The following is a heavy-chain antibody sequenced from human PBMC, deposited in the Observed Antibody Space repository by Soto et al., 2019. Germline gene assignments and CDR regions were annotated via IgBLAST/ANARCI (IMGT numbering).Heavy chain of an antibody. CDR3: VSPYNFYFMDV. Sequence: SETLSLTCTVSGGSISSSSFYWGWVRQPPGKGLEWIGSVSHRGSTYYNPSLTSRVTISVDTSKNHLSLKLNSVTAADTAVYYCVSPYNFYFMDVWGKGTPVTVSS. J-gene: IGHJ6*03. CDR1: GGSISSSSFY. D-gene: IGHD3-16*01. V-gene: IGHV4-39*02. CDR2: VSHRGST.